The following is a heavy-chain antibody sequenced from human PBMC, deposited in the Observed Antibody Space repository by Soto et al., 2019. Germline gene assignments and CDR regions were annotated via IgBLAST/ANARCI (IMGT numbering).Heavy chain of an antibody. J-gene: IGHJ3*02. V-gene: IGHV3-53*01. CDR3: TRDRGFDM. CDR2: INTGGNT. CDR1: GFNVSSNY. Sequence: EVQLVESGGGLIQPGGSLRLSCAASGFNVSSNYMSWVRQAPGKGLEWVSIINTGGNTHYAASVKGRFTISRDNSKNTVYLLMTRLRAEDTAVYYCTRDRGFDMWGQGTTVNVSS.